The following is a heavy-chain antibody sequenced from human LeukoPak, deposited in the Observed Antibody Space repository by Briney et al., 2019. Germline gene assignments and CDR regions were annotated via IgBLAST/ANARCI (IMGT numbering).Heavy chain of an antibody. J-gene: IGHJ4*02. Sequence: ASVKVSCKASGGTFSSYAISWVRQAPGQGLEWMGRIIPILGIANYAQKFQGRVTITADKSTSTAYMELSSLRSEDTAVYYCASFPRSGYSSGRYYFDYWGQGTLVTVSS. CDR1: GGTFSSYA. D-gene: IGHD6-19*01. V-gene: IGHV1-69*04. CDR2: IIPILGIA. CDR3: ASFPRSGYSSGRYYFDY.